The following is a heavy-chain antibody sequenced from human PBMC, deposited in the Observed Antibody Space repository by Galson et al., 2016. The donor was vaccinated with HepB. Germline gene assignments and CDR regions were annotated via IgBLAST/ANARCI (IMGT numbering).Heavy chain of an antibody. CDR2: ISYDGDTK. D-gene: IGHD5-18*01. V-gene: IGHV3-30*03. CDR1: GLTFSTYG. CDR3: ASDPRQWQRGYNYGFEY. J-gene: IGHJ4*02. Sequence: SLRLSCAASGLTFSTYGMHWVRQAPGKGLEWVAVISYDGDTKSHADSVKGRFTISRDNSKNTLYLQMHRLRFEDTAVYYCASDPRQWQRGYNYGFEYWGQGTLVSVSS.